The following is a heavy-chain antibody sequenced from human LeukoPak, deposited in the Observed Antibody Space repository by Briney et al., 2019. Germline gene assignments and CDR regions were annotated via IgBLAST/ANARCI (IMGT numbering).Heavy chain of an antibody. CDR2: ISGSGGST. V-gene: IGHV3-23*01. J-gene: IGHJ4*02. D-gene: IGHD3-22*01. CDR1: GFTFSSYA. Sequence: PGGSLRLSCAASGFTFSSYAMSWVRQAPGKGLEWASAISGSGGSTYYADSVKGRFTISRDNSKNTLYLQMNSLRAEDTAVYYCAKGGLYYYDSSGYFDYWGQGTPVTVSS. CDR3: AKGGLYYYDSSGYFDY.